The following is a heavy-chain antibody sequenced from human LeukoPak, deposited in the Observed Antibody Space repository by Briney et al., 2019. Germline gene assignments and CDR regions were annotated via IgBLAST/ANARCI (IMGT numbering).Heavy chain of an antibody. CDR3: ARLGYCGADCYSSGAFDI. CDR1: GFTFSTFA. V-gene: IGHV3-30*04. J-gene: IGHJ3*02. CDR2: ISYDGSNI. Sequence: GGSLRLSCAASGFTFSTFAMHWVRQAPGKGLEWVALISYDGSNIYYADSVKGRFTISRDNSENTLYLQINSLRAEDTAVYYCARLGYCGADCYSSGAFDIWGPGTMVTVSS. D-gene: IGHD2-21*02.